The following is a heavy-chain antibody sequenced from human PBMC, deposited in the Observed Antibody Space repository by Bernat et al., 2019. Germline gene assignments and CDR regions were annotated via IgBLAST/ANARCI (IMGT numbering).Heavy chain of an antibody. J-gene: IGHJ3*02. CDR1: GFTFSSYG. CDR3: ARAIMTPWSPFDI. V-gene: IGHV3-30*02. Sequence: VQLVESGGGVVQPGGSLRLSCAASGFTFSSYGMHWVRQAPGKGLEWVAFIRYDGSNKYYADSVKGRFTISRDNSKNTLYLQMNSLRAEDTAVYYCARAIMTPWSPFDIWGQGTMVTVSS. CDR2: IRYDGSNK. D-gene: IGHD3-16*01.